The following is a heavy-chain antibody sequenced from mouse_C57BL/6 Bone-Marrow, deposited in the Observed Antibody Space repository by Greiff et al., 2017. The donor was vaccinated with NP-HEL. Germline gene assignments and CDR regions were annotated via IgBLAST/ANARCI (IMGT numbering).Heavy chain of an antibody. CDR1: GFNIKDDY. CDR3: TTVLFFDY. V-gene: IGHV14-4*01. J-gene: IGHJ2*01. Sequence: EVQLQQSGAELVRPGASVKLSCTASGFNIKDDYMHWVKQRPEQGLEWIGWIDPENGDTEYASKFQGKATITADTSSNTAYLQLSSLTSEDTAVYYCTTVLFFDYWGQGTTLTVSS. CDR2: IDPENGDT.